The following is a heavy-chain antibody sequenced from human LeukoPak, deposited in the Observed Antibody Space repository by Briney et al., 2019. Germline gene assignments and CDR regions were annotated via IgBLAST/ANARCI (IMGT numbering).Heavy chain of an antibody. CDR1: GYTFTSYA. V-gene: IGHV1-3*01. CDR3: ARDIVRDSGYDFFY. D-gene: IGHD5-12*01. CDR2: INAGNGNT. Sequence: ASVKVSCKASGYTFTSYAVHWVRQAPGQRLEWMGWINAGNGNTKYSQKFQGRVTITRDTSASTAYMELSSLRSEDTAVYYCARDIVRDSGYDFFYWGQGTLVTVSS. J-gene: IGHJ4*02.